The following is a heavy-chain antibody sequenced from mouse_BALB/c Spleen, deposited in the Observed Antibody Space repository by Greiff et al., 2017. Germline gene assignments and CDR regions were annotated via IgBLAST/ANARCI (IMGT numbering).Heavy chain of an antibody. J-gene: IGHJ3*01. D-gene: IGHD2-4*01. CDR2: ISTYYGDA. Sequence: QVQLQQSGAELVRPGVSVKISCKGSGYTFTDYAMHWVKQSHAKSLEWIGVISTYYGDASYNQKFKGKATMTVDKSSSTAYMELARLTSEDSAIYYCARDMITKWNWFAKRGQETLVTVSA. V-gene: IGHV1S137*01. CDR3: ARDMITKWNWFAK. CDR1: GYTFTDYA.